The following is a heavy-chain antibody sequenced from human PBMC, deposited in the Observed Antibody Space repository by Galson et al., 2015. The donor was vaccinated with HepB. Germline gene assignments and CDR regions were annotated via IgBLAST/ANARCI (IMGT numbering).Heavy chain of an antibody. V-gene: IGHV3-7*01. D-gene: IGHD4-23*01. CDR1: GFTFSSYW. J-gene: IGHJ3*02. CDR2: IKQDGSEK. CDR3: ARTVVTRQSDAFDI. Sequence: SLRLSCAASGFTFSSYWMSWVRQAPGKGLEWVANIKQDGSEKYYVDSVKGRFTISRDNAKNSLYLQMNSLRAEDTAVYYCARTVVTRQSDAFDIWGQGTMVTVSS.